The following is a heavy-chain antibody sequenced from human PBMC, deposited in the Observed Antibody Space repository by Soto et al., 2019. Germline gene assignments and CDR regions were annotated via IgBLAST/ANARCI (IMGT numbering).Heavy chain of an antibody. V-gene: IGHV2-5*02. J-gene: IGHJ4*02. CDR2: IYWDDDK. Sequence: QITLKESGPTRVKPTQTLTLTCTFSGFSLSSSGVGVGWIRQPPGKALERLALIYWDDDKRYSPSLKSRLTSTNDTSKNQVVLTMTNMDPEDTATYYCAHRAGLQGNRNGGYFDFWGQGALVTVSS. D-gene: IGHD1-1*01. CDR3: AHRAGLQGNRNGGYFDF. CDR1: GFSLSSSGVG.